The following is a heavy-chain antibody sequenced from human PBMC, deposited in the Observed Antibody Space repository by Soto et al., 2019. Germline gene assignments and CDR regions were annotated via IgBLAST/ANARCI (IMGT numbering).Heavy chain of an antibody. CDR2: ISGSGGST. V-gene: IGHV3-23*01. D-gene: IGHD3-22*01. CDR1: VFTFISYA. J-gene: IGHJ4*02. Sequence: GSLRLSCAASVFTFISYAMSWVRQAPGKGLEWVSAISGSGGSTYYADSVKGRFTISRDNSKNTLYLQMNSLRAEDTAVYYCAKPGRYYYDSSGYPYWGQGTLVTVSS. CDR3: AKPGRYYYDSSGYPY.